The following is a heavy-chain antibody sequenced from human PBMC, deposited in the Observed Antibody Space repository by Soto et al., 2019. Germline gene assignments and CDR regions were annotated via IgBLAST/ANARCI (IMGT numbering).Heavy chain of an antibody. J-gene: IGHJ4*02. D-gene: IGHD3-16*01. CDR3: ARGGTPINY. V-gene: IGHV1-18*01. CDR1: GYTFTNFG. Sequence: QVQLVQSGAEVKKPGASVKVSCKASGYTFTNFGISWVRQAPGQALEWMGWISAYNGNTNYAQNLQGRVTTTAETSSSTADMELRRLRSGDAAVDYAARGGTPINYGGQGTLVTVSS. CDR2: ISAYNGNT.